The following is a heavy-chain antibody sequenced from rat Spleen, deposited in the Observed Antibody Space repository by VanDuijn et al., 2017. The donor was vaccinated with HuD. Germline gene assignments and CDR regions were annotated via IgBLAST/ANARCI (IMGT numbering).Heavy chain of an antibody. D-gene: IGHD1-2*01. CDR3: ARLGIAAIGNWFGY. Sequence: EVQLVDSGGGLVQPGRSLKLSCAASGVTFSNDGMAWVRQAPTKGLEWVATIRFDGSSTFYRDSVKGRFTISRDNAKNILFLQMDSLKSEDTATYYCARLGIAAIGNWFGYWGQGTLVTVSS. V-gene: IGHV5-29*01. CDR1: GVTFSNDG. J-gene: IGHJ3*01. CDR2: IRFDGSST.